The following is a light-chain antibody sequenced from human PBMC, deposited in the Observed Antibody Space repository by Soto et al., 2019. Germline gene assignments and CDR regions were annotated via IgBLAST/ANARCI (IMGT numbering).Light chain of an antibody. Sequence: QSALTQPPSASGSPGQSVTISCPGSSSDIGAYNFVSWYQQHPGQAPKLMIFEVNQRPSGVPNRFSGSKSGNTASLTVSGLQAEDEADYYCSSFAGDNDVIFGGGTKVTVL. CDR1: SSDIGAYNF. CDR2: EVN. V-gene: IGLV2-8*01. CDR3: SSFAGDNDVI. J-gene: IGLJ2*01.